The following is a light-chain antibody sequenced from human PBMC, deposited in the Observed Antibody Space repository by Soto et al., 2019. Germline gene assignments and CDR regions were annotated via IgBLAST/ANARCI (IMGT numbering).Light chain of an antibody. J-gene: IGLJ1*01. CDR2: DVS. V-gene: IGLV2-11*01. CDR1: SSDIGVYNY. CDR3: CSYAGSYTYV. Sequence: QSALTQPRSVSGSPGQSVTISCTGTSSDIGVYNYVSWYQQHPGKAPKLMIYDVSKWPSGVPDRFSGSKSGNTASLTISGLQAEDEADYYCCSYAGSYTYVFATGTKVTVL.